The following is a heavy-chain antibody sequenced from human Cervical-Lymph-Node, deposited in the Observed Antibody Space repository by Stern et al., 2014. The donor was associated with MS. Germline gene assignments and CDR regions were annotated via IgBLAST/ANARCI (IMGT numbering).Heavy chain of an antibody. Sequence: QVQLQESGPGLVKPSQTLSLTCTVSGGSINNGDYYWSWVRQHPVKGLEWLGYIYYSGATYYNPSLKGRLTISVDTSKRHFSLKLTSVTAADTAVYYCARELSGMYGMDVWGQGTTVTVSS. CDR1: GGSINNGDYY. J-gene: IGHJ6*02. V-gene: IGHV4-31*03. CDR2: IYYSGAT. CDR3: ARELSGMYGMDV. D-gene: IGHD1-1*01.